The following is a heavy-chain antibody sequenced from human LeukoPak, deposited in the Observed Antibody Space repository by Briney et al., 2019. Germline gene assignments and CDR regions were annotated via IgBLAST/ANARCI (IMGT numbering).Heavy chain of an antibody. D-gene: IGHD3-22*01. CDR1: GYTFTSYA. J-gene: IGHJ4*02. CDR2: IIPILGIA. V-gene: IGHV1-69*04. CDR3: ARESSYYYDSSGYLFDY. Sequence: KISCKASGYTFTSYAMNWVRQAPGQGLEWMGRIIPILGIANYAQKFQGRVTITADKSTSTAYMELSSLRSEDTAVYYCARESSYYYDSSGYLFDYWGQGTLVTVSS.